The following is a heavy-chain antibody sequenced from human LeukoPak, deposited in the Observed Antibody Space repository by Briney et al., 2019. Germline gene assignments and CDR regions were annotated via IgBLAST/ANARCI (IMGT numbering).Heavy chain of an antibody. V-gene: IGHV1-69*01. CDR1: GGTFISYA. CDR2: IIPIFGTA. CDR3: ARDPRYCSSTSCQRGDY. J-gene: IGHJ4*02. D-gene: IGHD2-2*01. Sequence: ASVKVSCKASGGTFISYAISWVGQAAGQGLEWMGGIIPIFGTANYAQKFQGRVTITADESTSTAYMELSSLRSEDTAVYYCARDPRYCSSTSCQRGDYWGQGTLVTVSS.